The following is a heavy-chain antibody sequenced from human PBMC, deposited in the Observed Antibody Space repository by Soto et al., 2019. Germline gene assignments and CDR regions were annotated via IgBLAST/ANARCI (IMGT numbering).Heavy chain of an antibody. CDR3: ARETPGTDGMDV. V-gene: IGHV3-33*01. CDR1: GFTFSSYV. CDR2: IWYDGSNK. J-gene: IGHJ6*02. Sequence: GGSLRLSCAASGFTFSSYVMHWVRQAPGKGLEWVAVIWYDGSNKYYADSVKGRFTISRDNSKNTLYLQMNSLRAEDTAVYYCARETPGTDGMDVWGQGTPVTVSS.